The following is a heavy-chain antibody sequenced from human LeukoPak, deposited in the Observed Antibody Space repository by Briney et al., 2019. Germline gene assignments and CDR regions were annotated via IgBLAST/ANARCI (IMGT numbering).Heavy chain of an antibody. CDR3: ARGYDILIATEFDP. CDR1: GGSFGGYY. D-gene: IGHD3-9*01. J-gene: IGHJ5*02. V-gene: IGHV4-59*10. Sequence: KASETLSLTCAVYGGSFGGYYWSWIRQPAGKGLGWIGRIYTSGSTNYNPSLKSRVTMSVDTSKNQFSLKLSSVTAADSAVYYCARGYDILIATEFDPWGQGTLVTVSS. CDR2: IYTSGST.